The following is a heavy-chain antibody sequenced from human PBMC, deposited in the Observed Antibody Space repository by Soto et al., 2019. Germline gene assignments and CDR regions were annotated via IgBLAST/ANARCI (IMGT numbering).Heavy chain of an antibody. CDR1: GFTCSSYA. Sequence: LRLSCAASGFTCSSYAMAWVRQAPGEGLEWVSAISGSGGSTYYADSVKGRFTISRDNSKNTLYLQMNSLRAEDTAVYYCAKTGHIVVVPADKNWFDPWGQGTLVTVSS. D-gene: IGHD2-2*01. CDR3: AKTGHIVVVPADKNWFDP. V-gene: IGHV3-23*01. J-gene: IGHJ5*02. CDR2: ISGSGGST.